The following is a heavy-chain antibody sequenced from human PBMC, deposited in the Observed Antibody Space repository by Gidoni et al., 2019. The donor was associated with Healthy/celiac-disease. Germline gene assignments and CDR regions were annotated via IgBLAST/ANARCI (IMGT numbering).Heavy chain of an antibody. D-gene: IGHD6-19*01. V-gene: IGHV4-61*02. CDR2: IYTSGST. CDR1: GGSISSGSYY. J-gene: IGHJ4*02. CDR3: ARDGVGWVPGY. Sequence: QVQLQESGPGLVKPSQTLSLTCTVSGGSISSGSYYWSWIRQPAGKGLEWIGRIYTSGSTNYNPSLKSRVTISVDTSKNQFSLKLSSGTAADTAVYYCARDGVGWVPGYWGQGTLVTVSS.